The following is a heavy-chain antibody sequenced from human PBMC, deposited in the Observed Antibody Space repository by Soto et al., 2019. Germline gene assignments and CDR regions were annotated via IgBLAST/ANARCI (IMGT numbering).Heavy chain of an antibody. CDR3: ARAYEDYYDSSGYY. CDR1: GGSISSSSYY. Sequence: SETLSLTCTVSGGSISSSSYYWGWIRQPPGKGLEWIGSIYYSGSTYYNPSLKSRVTISVDTSKNQFSLKLSSATAADTAVYYCARAYEDYYDSSGYYWGQGTLVTVSS. V-gene: IGHV4-39*01. J-gene: IGHJ4*02. CDR2: IYYSGST. D-gene: IGHD3-22*01.